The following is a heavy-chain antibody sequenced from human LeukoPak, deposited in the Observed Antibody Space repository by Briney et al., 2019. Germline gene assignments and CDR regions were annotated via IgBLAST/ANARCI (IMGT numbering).Heavy chain of an antibody. V-gene: IGHV4-59*01. CDR3: ARGSIRGSGFDY. CDR1: GGSISSYY. Sequence: PSETLSLTCTVSGGSISSYYWSWIRQPPGKRLGWVGYIYYSGSTNYNPSLKSRVTISVDTSKNQFSLKLSSVTAADTAVYYCARGSIRGSGFDYWGQGTLVTVSS. CDR2: IYYSGST. J-gene: IGHJ4*02. D-gene: IGHD6-6*01.